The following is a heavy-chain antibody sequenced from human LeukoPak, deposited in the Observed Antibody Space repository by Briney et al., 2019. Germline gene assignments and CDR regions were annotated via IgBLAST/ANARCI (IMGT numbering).Heavy chain of an antibody. CDR2: LKSKTEGGTA. D-gene: IGHD6-13*01. CDR1: GFTFSNAW. J-gene: IGHJ4*02. CDR3: TTRSQLVSFDY. V-gene: IGHV3-15*01. Sequence: GGTLRLSSAASGFTFSNAWMIWLRQTPGQGLKWIIRLKSKTEGGTADYSATAKSRFTMSRSNSKNTLNRQSYNLKTDDTGMNYCTTRSQLVSFDYWGQGILVTVSS.